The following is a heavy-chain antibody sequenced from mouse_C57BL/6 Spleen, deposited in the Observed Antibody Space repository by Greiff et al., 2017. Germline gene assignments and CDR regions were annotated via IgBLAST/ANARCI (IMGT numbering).Heavy chain of an antibody. D-gene: IGHD1-1*01. CDR3: AREGTVVAPYYAMDY. J-gene: IGHJ4*01. CDR1: GYTFTSYW. Sequence: QVQLQQPGAELVKPGASVKMSCKASGYTFTSYWITWVKQRPGQGLEWIGDIYPGSGSTNYNEKFKSKATLTVDTSSSTAYMQLSSLTSEDSAVYYCAREGTVVAPYYAMDYWGQGTSVTVSS. V-gene: IGHV1-55*01. CDR2: IYPGSGST.